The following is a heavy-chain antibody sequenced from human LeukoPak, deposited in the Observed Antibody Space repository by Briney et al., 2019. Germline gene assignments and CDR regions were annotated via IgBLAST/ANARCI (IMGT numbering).Heavy chain of an antibody. D-gene: IGHD1-7*01. V-gene: IGHV1-2*02. CDR1: GYTFTDYY. Sequence: ASVKVSCKASGYTFTDYYIHWVRQAPGQGLEWMGWINPNSGDTNYAQKFQGRVTMTRDTSISTAYMELSRLRSDDTAVYFCARDEGELYLDYWGQGTLVTVSS. J-gene: IGHJ4*02. CDR2: INPNSGDT. CDR3: ARDEGELYLDY.